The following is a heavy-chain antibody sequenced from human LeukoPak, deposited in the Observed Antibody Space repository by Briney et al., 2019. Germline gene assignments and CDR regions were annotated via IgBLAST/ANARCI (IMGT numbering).Heavy chain of an antibody. CDR2: IYYSGST. CDR1: GGSISSSSYY. V-gene: IGHV4-39*01. D-gene: IGHD3-10*01. CDR3: ATHLFYGSGSPFDY. J-gene: IGHJ4*02. Sequence: SETLSLTCTVSGGSISSSSYYWGWIRRAPGKGLEWIGSIYYSGSTYYNPSLKSRVTMSVDTSKNHFSLKLSSVTAADTAVYYCATHLFYGSGSPFDYWGQGTLVTVSS.